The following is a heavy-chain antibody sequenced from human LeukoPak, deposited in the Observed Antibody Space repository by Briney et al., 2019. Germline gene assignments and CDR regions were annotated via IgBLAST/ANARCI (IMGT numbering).Heavy chain of an antibody. V-gene: IGHV1-18*01. Sequence: ASVKVSCKASGYTFTSYSISWVRQAPGQGPEWMGWISTYNGKTNYAQKFQGRVIMTIDTSTKTAYMELSSLRSDDSAFYYCPRHPYYDTSAYYVYWGQGTLVTVSS. CDR2: ISTYNGKT. CDR1: GYTFTSYS. J-gene: IGHJ4*02. D-gene: IGHD3-22*01. CDR3: PRHPYYDTSAYYVY.